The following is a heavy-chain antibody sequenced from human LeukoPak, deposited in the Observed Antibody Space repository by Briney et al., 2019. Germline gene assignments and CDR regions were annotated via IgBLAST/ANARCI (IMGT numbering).Heavy chain of an antibody. CDR2: ISSSGSTI. Sequence: NTGGSLRLSCTASGFTFGDYAVSWIRQAPGKGLEWVSYISSSGSTIYYADSVKGRFTISRDNAKNSLYLQMNSLRAEDTAVYYCARDKREGYSYGSNWFDPWGQGTLVTVSS. J-gene: IGHJ5*02. V-gene: IGHV3-11*04. CDR3: ARDKREGYSYGSNWFDP. D-gene: IGHD5-18*01. CDR1: GFTFGDYA.